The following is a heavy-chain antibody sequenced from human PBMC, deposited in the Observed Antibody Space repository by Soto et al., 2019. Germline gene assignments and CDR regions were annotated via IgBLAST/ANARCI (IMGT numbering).Heavy chain of an antibody. CDR3: AKDQTDVTLFDY. CDR1: VFSFSSLA. Sequence: LRLSCAASVFSFSSLAMSWVRQAPGKGLEWVSSISGRGVDTLYADSVKGRFTISRDNSRNTLYLQVNSLRAEDTAVYYCAKDQTDVTLFDYWGQGTLVTVSS. D-gene: IGHD2-21*02. J-gene: IGHJ4*02. V-gene: IGHV3-23*01. CDR2: ISGRGVDT.